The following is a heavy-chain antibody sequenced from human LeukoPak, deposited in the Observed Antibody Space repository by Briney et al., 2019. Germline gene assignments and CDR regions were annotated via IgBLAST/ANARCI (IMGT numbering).Heavy chain of an antibody. CDR2: IKEDGSEK. CDR1: GFTFSNAW. D-gene: IGHD3-16*01. V-gene: IGHV3-7*01. J-gene: IGHJ4*02. CDR3: VRDYVWESHRQFDY. Sequence: GGSLRLSCAVSGFTFSNAWMSWVRQAPGKGLEWVANIKEDGSEKKYVDSVKGRLTVSRDNVKNALFMQMNSLKVEDTAVYYCVRDYVWESHRQFDYWGQGTMVTVSS.